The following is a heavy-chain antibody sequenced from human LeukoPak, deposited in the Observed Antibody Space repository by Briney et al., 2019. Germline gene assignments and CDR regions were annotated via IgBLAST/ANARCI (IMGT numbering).Heavy chain of an antibody. V-gene: IGHV1-2*02. CDR1: GYTFTGYY. D-gene: IGHD7-27*01. CDR2: INPTTGGT. CDR3: ALTGDLFDY. Sequence: ASVKVSCNTFGYTFTGYYIHWVRQAPGQGLEWVGWINPTTGGTNYAQKFQGRVTVTRDTSISTAYMELASLRSDDTAVYYCALTGDLFDYWGQGTLVTVSS. J-gene: IGHJ4*02.